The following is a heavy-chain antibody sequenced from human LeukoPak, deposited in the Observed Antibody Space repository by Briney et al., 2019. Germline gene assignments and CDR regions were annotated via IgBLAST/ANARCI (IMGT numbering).Heavy chain of an antibody. CDR1: GFTFSSYG. CDR2: ISDDGSNK. CDR3: AGGPRRYHYYGLDV. Sequence: GGSLRLSCAASGFTFSSYGMHWVRQAPGKGLEWVAVISDDGSNKYYADSVKGRFTVSRDNAKQSLYLQMNSLRAEDTAVYYCAGGPRRYHYYGLDVWGQGTTVTVSS. J-gene: IGHJ6*02. D-gene: IGHD1-14*01. V-gene: IGHV3-30*03.